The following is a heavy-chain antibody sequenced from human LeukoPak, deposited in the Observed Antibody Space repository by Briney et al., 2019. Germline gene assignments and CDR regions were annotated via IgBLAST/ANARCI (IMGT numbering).Heavy chain of an antibody. D-gene: IGHD4-23*01. J-gene: IGHJ4*02. CDR1: GYTFTSYD. Sequence: ASVKVSCKASGYTFTSYDINWVRQATGQGLEWMGWISAYNGNTNYAQKLQGRVTMTTDTSTSTAYMELRSLRSDDTAVYCCARASSTTVVTPVGYWGQGTLVTVSS. CDR2: ISAYNGNT. V-gene: IGHV1-18*01. CDR3: ARASSTTVVTPVGY.